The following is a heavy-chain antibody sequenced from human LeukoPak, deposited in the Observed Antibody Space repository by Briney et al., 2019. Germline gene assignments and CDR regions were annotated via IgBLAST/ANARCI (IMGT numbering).Heavy chain of an antibody. D-gene: IGHD5-18*01. J-gene: IGHJ5*02. Sequence: PGGSLRLSCAASGFTFSSYGMTWVRQAPGKGLEWVSSISSSSSYIYYADSVKGRFTISRDNAKNSLYLQMNSLRAEDTAVYYCARAPSGGYSYGYDWFDPWGQGTLVTVSS. CDR1: GFTFSSYG. V-gene: IGHV3-21*01. CDR2: ISSSSSYI. CDR3: ARAPSGGYSYGYDWFDP.